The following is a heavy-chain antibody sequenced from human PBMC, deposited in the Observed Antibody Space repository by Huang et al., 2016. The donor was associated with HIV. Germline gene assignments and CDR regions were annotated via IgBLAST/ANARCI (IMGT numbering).Heavy chain of an antibody. CDR3: ARGGGIQLWLLGYYYMDV. V-gene: IGHV1-18*01. J-gene: IGHJ6*03. D-gene: IGHD5-18*01. CDR1: GYTFSSFG. Sequence: QVQLVQSGAEVKKPGATVKVSCKDSGYTFSSFGISWGRQAPGQGLEWVGWISVNNGNTKFGQNFQGRLAMTTDTSTSTAYMELRSLRSDDTAVYYCARGGGIQLWLLGYYYMDVWGNGTTVTVSS. CDR2: ISVNNGNT.